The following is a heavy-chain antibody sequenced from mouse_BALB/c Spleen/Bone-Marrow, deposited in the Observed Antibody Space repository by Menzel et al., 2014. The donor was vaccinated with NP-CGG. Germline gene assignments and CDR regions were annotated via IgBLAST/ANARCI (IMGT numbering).Heavy chain of an antibody. CDR1: GFDFSRYW. CDR3: ARLGYYGYFDY. V-gene: IGHV4-1*02. CDR2: INPDSSTI. J-gene: IGHJ2*01. D-gene: IGHD2-3*01. Sequence: EVQLQQSGGGLVQPGGSLKLSCAASGFDFSRYWMSWVRQAPGKGLEWIGEINPDSSTINYTPSLKDKFIISRDNAKNTLYLQMSKVRSEDTALYYCARLGYYGYFDYWGQGTTLTVSS.